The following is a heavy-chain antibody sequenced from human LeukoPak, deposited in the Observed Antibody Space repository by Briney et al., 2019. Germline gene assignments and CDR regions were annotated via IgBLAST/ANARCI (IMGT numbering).Heavy chain of an antibody. CDR3: ARPVAVAGWFDP. Sequence: SETLSLTCTVSGGSISSYYWSWIRQPPGKGLEWIGYIYNSGSTNYNPSLKSRVTISVDTSKNQFSLKLSSVTAADTAVYYCARPVAVAGWFDPWGQGTLVTVSS. J-gene: IGHJ5*02. CDR1: GGSISSYY. CDR2: IYNSGST. D-gene: IGHD6-19*01. V-gene: IGHV4-59*08.